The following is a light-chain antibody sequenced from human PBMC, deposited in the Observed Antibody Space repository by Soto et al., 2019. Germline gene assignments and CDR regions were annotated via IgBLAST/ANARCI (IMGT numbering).Light chain of an antibody. CDR3: QQYTSSPPSVT. CDR1: QSVSSN. J-gene: IGKJ5*01. V-gene: IGKV3-20*01. CDR2: GAS. Sequence: EIVMTQSPATLSVSPGERATLSCRASQSVSSNLAWYQQRPGQAPRLLIYGASNRATGIPDRFSGSGSGTDFTLSISRLEPEDFAMYYCQQYTSSPPSVTFGQGTRLEIK.